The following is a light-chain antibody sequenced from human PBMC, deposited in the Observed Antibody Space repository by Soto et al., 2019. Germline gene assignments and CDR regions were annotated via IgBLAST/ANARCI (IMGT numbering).Light chain of an antibody. J-gene: IGKJ1*01. CDR1: QSLYYSSNNKNY. Sequence: DIVMTQSPDSLAVSLGERATINCKSSQSLYYSSNNKNYLAWYQVKPGQPPKQLIYWASTRQSGVPDRFSGSGSGTDFALTISSLEAEDVAVYYCQQYYSTPPTLGQGTEVEVK. V-gene: IGKV4-1*01. CDR3: QQYYSTPPT. CDR2: WAS.